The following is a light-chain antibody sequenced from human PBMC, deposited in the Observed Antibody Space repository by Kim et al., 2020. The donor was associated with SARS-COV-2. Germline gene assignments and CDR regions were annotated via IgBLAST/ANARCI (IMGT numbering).Light chain of an antibody. J-gene: IGLJ1*01. Sequence: LRHTTRIACSGYKMGDNDVSGYQQKPAQSPMVVIYQDNQRPSGIPERFSGSNSGNTATLTISGTQAMDEADYYCQAWDSSTHNYVFGAGTKVTVL. V-gene: IGLV3-1*01. CDR2: QDN. CDR1: KMGDND. CDR3: QAWDSSTHNYV.